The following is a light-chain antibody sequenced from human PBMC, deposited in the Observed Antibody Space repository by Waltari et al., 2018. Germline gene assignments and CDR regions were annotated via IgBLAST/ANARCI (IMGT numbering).Light chain of an antibody. V-gene: IGLV2-14*03. CDR1: SSDVGAYTY. CDR3: SSYTTSSTVV. Sequence: QSALTQPASVSGSPGQSITISCTGTSSDVGAYTYVSWYRQHPGTAPKRLIFDVSHRPSGVSNRFSGSKSGNTASLTISGLQAEDEADYYCSSYTTSSTVVFGGGTKLTVL. CDR2: DVS. J-gene: IGLJ2*01.